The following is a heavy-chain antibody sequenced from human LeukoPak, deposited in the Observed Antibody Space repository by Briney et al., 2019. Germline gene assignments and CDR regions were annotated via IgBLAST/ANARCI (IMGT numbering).Heavy chain of an antibody. CDR3: ARGGEYRGSPPDY. CDR1: GFTFSDYF. Sequence: NSGGSLRLSCAASGFTFSDYFMGWIRQAPGKGLEWVSYISSSGDTKYYPDSLKGRFTISRDNAKNSLYLQMNSLRVEDTAVYYCARGGEYRGSPPDYWGQGTLVTVSS. D-gene: IGHD6-6*01. CDR2: ISSSGDTK. J-gene: IGHJ4*02. V-gene: IGHV3-11*01.